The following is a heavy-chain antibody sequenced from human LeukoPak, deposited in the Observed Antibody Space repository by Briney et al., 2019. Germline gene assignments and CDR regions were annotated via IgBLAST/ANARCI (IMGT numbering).Heavy chain of an antibody. Sequence: GASVKVSCKASGYTFTGYYMHWVRQAPGQGLEWMGWINPNSGGTNYAQKFQGRVTMTRDTSISTAYMELSRPRSDDTAVYYCARDRDSSGWYGGDYWGQGTLVTVSS. V-gene: IGHV1-2*02. CDR3: ARDRDSSGWYGGDY. CDR1: GYTFTGYY. D-gene: IGHD6-19*01. J-gene: IGHJ4*02. CDR2: INPNSGGT.